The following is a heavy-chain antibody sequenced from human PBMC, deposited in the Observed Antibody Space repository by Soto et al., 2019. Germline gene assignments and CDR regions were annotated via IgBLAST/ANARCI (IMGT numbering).Heavy chain of an antibody. CDR2: IYYSGST. Sequence: SETLSLTCTVSGGSISSSSYYWGWIRQPPGKGLEWIGSIYYSGSTYYNPSLKSRVTISVDTSKKQISLKLSSVTAADTAVYYCARGGETALNWFDPWGQGTLVTVSS. CDR1: GGSISSSSYY. J-gene: IGHJ5*02. D-gene: IGHD5-18*01. CDR3: ARGGETALNWFDP. V-gene: IGHV4-39*01.